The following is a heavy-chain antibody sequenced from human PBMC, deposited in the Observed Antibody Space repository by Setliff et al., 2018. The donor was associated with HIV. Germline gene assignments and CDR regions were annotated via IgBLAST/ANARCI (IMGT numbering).Heavy chain of an antibody. CDR1: GYIFIDYY. CDR3: AKDDRYYYDTSDSPSNWFDP. J-gene: IGHJ5*02. CDR2: INPRGGST. D-gene: IGHD3-22*01. V-gene: IGHV1-46*01. Sequence: EASVKVSCKASGYIFIDYYMHWVRQAPGQGLEWMGMINPRGGSTSYAQNFQGRVTMTRDTSTHTVYMELSSLRSEDTAVYYCAKDDRYYYDTSDSPSNWFDPWGQGSLVTVSS.